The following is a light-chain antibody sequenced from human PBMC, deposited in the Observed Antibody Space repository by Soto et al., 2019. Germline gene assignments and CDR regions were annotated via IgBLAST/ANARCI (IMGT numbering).Light chain of an antibody. V-gene: IGKV3-15*01. CDR1: QSVSRC. J-gene: IGKJ5*01. CDR3: QQYNNWPPIT. CDR2: GAS. Sequence: ELGMTQSPATLSVSPGERATLSCRASQSVSRCLAWYQQKPGQAPRLLIYGASARATGIPARFSGSGSGTEFTLTISSLQSEDSAVYYCQQYNNWPPITLGQGTRLEIK.